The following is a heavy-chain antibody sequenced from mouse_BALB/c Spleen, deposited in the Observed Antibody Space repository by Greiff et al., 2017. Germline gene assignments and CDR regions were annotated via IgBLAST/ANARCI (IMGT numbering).Heavy chain of an antibody. D-gene: IGHD2-4*01. CDR1: GYSITSDYA. J-gene: IGHJ4*01. CDR3: AGLYYDYDVYAMDY. V-gene: IGHV3-2*02. Sequence: EVQRVESGPGLVKPSQSLSLTCTVTGYSITSDYAWNWIRQFPGNKLEWMGYISYSGSTSYNPSLKSRISITRDTSKNQFFLQLNSVTTEDTATYYCAGLYYDYDVYAMDYWGQGTSVTVSS. CDR2: ISYSGST.